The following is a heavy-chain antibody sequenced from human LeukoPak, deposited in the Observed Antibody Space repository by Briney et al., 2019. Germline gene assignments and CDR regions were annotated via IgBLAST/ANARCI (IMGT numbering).Heavy chain of an antibody. J-gene: IGHJ6*03. V-gene: IGHV1-46*01. Sequence: ASVKVSCKASGYTFTSYYMHWVRQAPGQGLEWMGIINPSGGSTSYAQKFQGRVTMTRDMSTSTVYMELSSLRSEDTAVYYCARGYSSSWYGGYYYYMDVWGKGTTVTVSS. CDR1: GYTFTSYY. D-gene: IGHD6-13*01. CDR3: ARGYSSSWYGGYYYYMDV. CDR2: INPSGGST.